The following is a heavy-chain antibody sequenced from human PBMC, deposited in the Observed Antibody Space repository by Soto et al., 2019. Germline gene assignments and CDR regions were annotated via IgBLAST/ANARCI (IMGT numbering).Heavy chain of an antibody. Sequence: PGGSLRLSCSASGFTFSSYAMHWVRQAPGKGLEYVSAISSNGGSTYYADSVKGRFTISRDNSKNTLYLQMNSLKTEDTAVYYCTTDALRFLEWLSYWGQGTLVTVSS. V-gene: IGHV3-64*04. CDR1: GFTFSSYA. J-gene: IGHJ4*02. CDR2: ISSNGGST. D-gene: IGHD3-3*01. CDR3: TTDALRFLEWLSY.